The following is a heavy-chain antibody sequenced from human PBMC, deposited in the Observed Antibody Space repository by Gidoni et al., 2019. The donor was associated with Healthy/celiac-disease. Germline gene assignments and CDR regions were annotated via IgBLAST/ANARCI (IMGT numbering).Heavy chain of an antibody. Sequence: EVQLVESGGGLVKPGGSLRLSCAASGFTFSSYSMNWVRQAPGKGLEWVSSISSSSSYIYYADSVKGRFTISRDNAKNSLYLQMNSLRAEDTAVYYCAREMGRWDAFDIWGQGTMVTVSS. CDR2: ISSSSSYI. D-gene: IGHD2-8*01. CDR1: GFTFSSYS. CDR3: AREMGRWDAFDI. V-gene: IGHV3-21*01. J-gene: IGHJ3*02.